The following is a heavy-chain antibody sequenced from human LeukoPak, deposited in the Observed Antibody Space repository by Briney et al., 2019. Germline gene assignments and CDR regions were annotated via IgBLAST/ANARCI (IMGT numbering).Heavy chain of an antibody. V-gene: IGHV1-18*01. Sequence: ASVKVSCKASGYTFTAYGITWVRQAPGQGLEWMGWISGYNANRNYAQKLQGRVTMTTDTSTSTAYMELSSLRSEDTAVYYCARVPTDFWSGYPEYFQHWGQGTLVTVSS. J-gene: IGHJ1*01. CDR1: GYTFTAYG. CDR2: ISGYNANR. CDR3: ARVPTDFWSGYPEYFQH. D-gene: IGHD3-3*01.